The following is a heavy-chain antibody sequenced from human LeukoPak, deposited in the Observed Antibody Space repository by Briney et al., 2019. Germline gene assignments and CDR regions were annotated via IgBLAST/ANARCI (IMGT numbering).Heavy chain of an antibody. CDR1: GGSISSSRYY. CDR3: ATVTDQLDY. CDR2: MYYSGST. V-gene: IGHV4-39*02. D-gene: IGHD1-1*01. Sequence: KPSETLSLTYTVSGGSISSSRYYWGWIRQPPGKGLEWIGSMYYSGSTYYNPSLKSRVTISVDTSRNHFSLKLSSVTAADTAVYYCATVTDQLDYWGQGTLVTVSS. J-gene: IGHJ4*02.